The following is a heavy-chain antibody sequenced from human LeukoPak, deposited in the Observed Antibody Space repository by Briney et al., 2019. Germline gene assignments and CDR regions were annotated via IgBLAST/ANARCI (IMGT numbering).Heavy chain of an antibody. V-gene: IGHV1-24*01. CDR2: FDPEDGET. CDR3: ASIVGATIEPFDY. D-gene: IGHD1-26*01. Sequence: ASVKVSCEVSGYTLTELSMHWVRQAPGKGLEWMGGFDPEDGETIYAQKFQGRVTMTEDTSTDTAYMELSSLRSEDTAVYYCASIVGATIEPFDYWGQGTLVTVSS. J-gene: IGHJ4*02. CDR1: GYTLTELS.